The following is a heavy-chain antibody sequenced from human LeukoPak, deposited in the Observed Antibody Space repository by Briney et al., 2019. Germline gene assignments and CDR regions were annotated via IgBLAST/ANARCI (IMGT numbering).Heavy chain of an antibody. D-gene: IGHD3/OR15-3a*01. CDR1: GYTFTRYD. Sequence: GASVKVSCKASGYTFTRYDINWVRKATGQGLEWMGWMNPHTGNSRFTPKFQGRLTMTRNTSISTAYMELSSLRSEDTAIYYCARGDWDLDFWGQGTLVTVSS. J-gene: IGHJ4*02. V-gene: IGHV1-8*01. CDR3: ARGDWDLDF. CDR2: MNPHTGNS.